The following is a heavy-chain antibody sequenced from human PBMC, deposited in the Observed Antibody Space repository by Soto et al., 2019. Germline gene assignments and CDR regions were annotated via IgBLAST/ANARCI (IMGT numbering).Heavy chain of an antibody. J-gene: IGHJ4*02. CDR3: GRESLEYYCDY. CDR2: IWFDGSNK. Sequence: GSLRLSCAASGFTFSSDWMHWVRQAPGKGLEWVAAIWFDGSNKYYVDSVKGRFTISRDNSKNILYLQMNSLRAEDTAVYYCGRESLEYYCDYWGLGTLVTVSS. CDR1: GFTFSSDW. V-gene: IGHV3-33*08.